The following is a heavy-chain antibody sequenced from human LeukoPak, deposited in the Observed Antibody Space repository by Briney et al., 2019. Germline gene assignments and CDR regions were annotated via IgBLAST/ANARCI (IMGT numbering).Heavy chain of an antibody. Sequence: SQTLSLTCTVSGGSISSGGYYWSWIRQHPGKGLEWIGYIYYSGSTYYNPSLKSRVTISVDTSKNQFSLKLSSVTAADTAVYYCARGPGYCSSTSCFYYYYYYMDVWAKGPRSPSP. J-gene: IGHJ6*03. CDR1: GGSISSGGYY. D-gene: IGHD2-2*01. CDR2: IYYSGST. V-gene: IGHV4-31*03. CDR3: ARGPGYCSSTSCFYYYYYYMDV.